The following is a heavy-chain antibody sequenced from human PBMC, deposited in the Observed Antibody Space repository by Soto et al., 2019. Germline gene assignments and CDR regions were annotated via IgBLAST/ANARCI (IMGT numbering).Heavy chain of an antibody. V-gene: IGHV4-34*01. Sequence: PSETLSLTCAVYGGSFSGYYWSWIRQPPGKGLEWIGEINHSGSTNYNPSLKSRVTISVDTSKNQFSLKLSSVTAADTAVYYCARGGEYSSSWYGPYYYYGMDVWVPETLLVTVSS. CDR3: ARGGEYSSSWYGPYYYYGMDV. J-gene: IGHJ6*02. CDR2: INHSGST. CDR1: GGSFSGYY. D-gene: IGHD6-13*01.